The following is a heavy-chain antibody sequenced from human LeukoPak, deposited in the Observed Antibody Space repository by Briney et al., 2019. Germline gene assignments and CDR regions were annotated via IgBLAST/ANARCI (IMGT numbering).Heavy chain of an antibody. CDR1: GXSISNYY. CDR2: IYSSGST. CDR3: ARADYGGNSAAFNI. V-gene: IGHV4-59*01. Sequence: PSETLSLTCTVSGXSISNYYGNWIRQPPGKGLEWIGYIYSSGSTYFNPSLTSRVTISVDTSKNQFSLNLTSVTAADTAVYYCARADYGGNSAAFNIWGQGTMVTVSS. D-gene: IGHD4-23*01. J-gene: IGHJ3*02.